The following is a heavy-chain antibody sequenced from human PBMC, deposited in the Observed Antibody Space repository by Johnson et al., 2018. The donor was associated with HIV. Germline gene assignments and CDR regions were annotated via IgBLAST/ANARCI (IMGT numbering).Heavy chain of an antibody. D-gene: IGHD3-16*01. CDR2: IRSKANNYAT. CDR3: TTVAGGASDI. V-gene: IGHV3-73*01. J-gene: IGHJ3*02. CDR1: GFSFSASG. Sequence: VQLVESGGGLVQPGGSLKLSCAASGFSFSASGMHWVRQASGKGLAWLGHIRSKANNYATAYAAPLKGRFTISRDDSKTTTYLQMHSLKTEDTAVYYCTTVAGGASDIWGQGTMVTVSS.